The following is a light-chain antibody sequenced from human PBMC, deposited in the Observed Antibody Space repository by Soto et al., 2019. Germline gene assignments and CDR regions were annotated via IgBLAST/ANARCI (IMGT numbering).Light chain of an antibody. Sequence: EIVLTQSPATLSLSPGERATLSCRASQSIDRYLAWYQQKPGQAPSLLIYEASNRATGIPPRFSGSGSGTDFTLTISSIEPEDFAVYYCQQYGSSPPRTFGQGTKV. J-gene: IGKJ1*01. CDR2: EAS. CDR1: QSIDRY. CDR3: QQYGSSPPRT. V-gene: IGKV3-11*01.